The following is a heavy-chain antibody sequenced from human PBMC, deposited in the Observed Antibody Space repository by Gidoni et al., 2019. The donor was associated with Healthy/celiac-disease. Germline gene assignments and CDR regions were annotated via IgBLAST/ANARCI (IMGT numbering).Heavy chain of an antibody. Sequence: QVQLVESGGGVVQPGRSLRLSCAASGFTFSSYGMHWVRQAPGKGLEWVAVIWYDGSNKYYADSVKGRFTISRDNSKNTLYLQMNSLRAEDTAVYYCARGHCSSTSCYHYYYGMDVWGQGTTVTVSS. D-gene: IGHD2-2*01. CDR1: GFTFSSYG. CDR3: ARGHCSSTSCYHYYYGMDV. CDR2: IWYDGSNK. J-gene: IGHJ6*02. V-gene: IGHV3-33*01.